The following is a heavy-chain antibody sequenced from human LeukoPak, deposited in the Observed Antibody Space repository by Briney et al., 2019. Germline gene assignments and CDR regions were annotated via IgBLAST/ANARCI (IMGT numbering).Heavy chain of an antibody. CDR3: ARDDYGGRDY. J-gene: IGHJ4*02. D-gene: IGHD4-23*01. CDR1: GGSISSSSNY. Sequence: SDTLSLTCTVSGGSISSSSNYWGWIRQPPGKGLEWIGSLYYSGTYYNPSLKSRVTISVDTSKNQFSLKLSSVTAADTAVYYCARDDYGGRDYWGQGTLVTVSS. CDR2: LYYSGT. V-gene: IGHV4-39*02.